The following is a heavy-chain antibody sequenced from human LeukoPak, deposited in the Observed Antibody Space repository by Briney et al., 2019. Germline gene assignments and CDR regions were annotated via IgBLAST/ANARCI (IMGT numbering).Heavy chain of an antibody. CDR2: IYNGVNT. Sequence: SETLSLTCTVSGASVSSASYWSWIRQPPGKGVEWIAHIYNGVNTNYNPSLKGRVTISVDTSKNQFSLRLNSVTAADAAVYYCARSRAFNSGAFDPWGQGSLVTVSS. CDR1: GASVSSASY. D-gene: IGHD1-26*01. V-gene: IGHV4-61*01. J-gene: IGHJ5*02. CDR3: ARSRAFNSGAFDP.